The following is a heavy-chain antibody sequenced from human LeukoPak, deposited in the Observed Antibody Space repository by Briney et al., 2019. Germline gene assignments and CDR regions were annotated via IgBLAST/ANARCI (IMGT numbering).Heavy chain of an antibody. CDR2: IYPGDSDT. Sequence: GESLKISCKGSGYSFTGYWIGWVRQMPGKGLEWIGIIYPGDSDTRYSPSFQGQVTISADKSISTAYLQWRSLQASDTAMYYCARRLGGGPAATPFDYWGQGTLVTVSS. CDR3: ARRLGGGPAATPFDY. J-gene: IGHJ4*02. V-gene: IGHV5-51*01. CDR1: GYSFTGYW. D-gene: IGHD2-2*01.